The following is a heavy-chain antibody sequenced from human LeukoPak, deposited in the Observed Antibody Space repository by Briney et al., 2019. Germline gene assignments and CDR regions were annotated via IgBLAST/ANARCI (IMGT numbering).Heavy chain of an antibody. J-gene: IGHJ4*02. V-gene: IGHV3-53*01. D-gene: IGHD1-14*01. CDR1: GFTVITND. CDR2: LYSDGNT. CDR3: ARGVEPLAANTLAY. Sequence: GGSLRLSCAASGFTVITNDMTWVRQAPGKGLEWVSVLYSDGNTKFADSVQGRFTISRDNSKNTLYLEMNSLSPDDTAVYYCARGVEPLAANTLAYWGQGTLVTVSS.